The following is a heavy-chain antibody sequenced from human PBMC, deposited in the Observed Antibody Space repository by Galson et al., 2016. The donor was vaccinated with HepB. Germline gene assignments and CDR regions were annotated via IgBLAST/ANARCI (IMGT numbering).Heavy chain of an antibody. J-gene: IGHJ6*02. V-gene: IGHV1-69*06. CDR1: EDTFRSYA. CDR3: ARDTRYDAVTGYYHYNGMDV. D-gene: IGHD3-9*01. Sequence: SVKVSCKASEDTFRSYAISWVQQAPGQGLEWMGGIFPIFGTTNYAQKFQGRVTVTADKSATTAYMELTSLRSDDTAVYYCARDTRYDAVTGYYHYNGMDVWGQGTTVIVSS. CDR2: IFPIFGTT.